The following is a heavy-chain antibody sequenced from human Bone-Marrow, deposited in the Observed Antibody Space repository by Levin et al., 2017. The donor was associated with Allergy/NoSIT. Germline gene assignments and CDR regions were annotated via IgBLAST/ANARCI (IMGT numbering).Heavy chain of an antibody. CDR3: VRGLPDY. CDR1: GFTFSSYS. CDR2: INSSSGTI. J-gene: IGHJ4*02. V-gene: IGHV3-48*01. Sequence: GESLKISCATSGFTFSSYSMNWVRQAPGEGLEWVSYINSSSGTIYYADSVKGRFTISRDNAKKSLYLQMSSLRVEDTAVYYCVRGLPDYWGQGTLVTVSS.